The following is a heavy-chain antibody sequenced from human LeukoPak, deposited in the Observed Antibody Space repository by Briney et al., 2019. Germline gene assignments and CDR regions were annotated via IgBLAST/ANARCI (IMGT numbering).Heavy chain of an antibody. CDR2: IYYTGST. V-gene: IGHV4-61*01. Sequence: SQTLSLTCTVSGGSISSGSYYWSWIRQPPGKGLEWIGNIYYTGSTHYNPSLKSRVTISVDTSKNQLSLKLTSVTAADMAVYYCARDRSSGYYSDAFDIWGQGTMVTVSS. CDR1: GGSISSGSYY. D-gene: IGHD3-22*01. J-gene: IGHJ3*02. CDR3: ARDRSSGYYSDAFDI.